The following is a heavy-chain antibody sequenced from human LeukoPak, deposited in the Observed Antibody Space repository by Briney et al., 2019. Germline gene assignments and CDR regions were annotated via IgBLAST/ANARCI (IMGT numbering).Heavy chain of an antibody. CDR1: GGSISSSSYY. D-gene: IGHD5-18*01. Sequence: SETLSLTCTVSGGSISSSSYYWGWIRQSPGKGLEWIGSIYYSGSTYYNPSLKSRVTISVDTSKNQFSLKLSSVTAADTAVYYCARLRGTSYGYNAFDIWGQGTMVTVSS. V-gene: IGHV4-39*01. J-gene: IGHJ3*02. CDR3: ARLRGTSYGYNAFDI. CDR2: IYYSGST.